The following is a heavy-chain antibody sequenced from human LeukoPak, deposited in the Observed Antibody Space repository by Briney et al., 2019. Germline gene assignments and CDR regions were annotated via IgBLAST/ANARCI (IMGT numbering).Heavy chain of an antibody. CDR3: ARDTGLPRGKAYYYYYMDV. CDR1: YGSISSYY. Sequence: PSETLSLTCTVSYGSISSYYWSWIRQPAGKGLEWIGRIYTSGSPNYNPSLKSRVSMSVDTSKNQFSLRLSSVTAADTAVYYCARDTGLPRGKAYYYYYMDVWGKGTSVTVSS. V-gene: IGHV4-4*07. CDR2: IYTSGSP. D-gene: IGHD3-16*01. J-gene: IGHJ6*03.